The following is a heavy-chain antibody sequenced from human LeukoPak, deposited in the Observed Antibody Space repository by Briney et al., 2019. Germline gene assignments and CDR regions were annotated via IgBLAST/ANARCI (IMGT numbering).Heavy chain of an antibody. CDR1: GYPFSDYG. CDR2: KSPHANYE. CDR3: ARASGPFDY. D-gene: IGHD1-14*01. Sequence: GGSPRLSCAASGYPFSDYGIHWVRQAPGKGLEWVAVKSPHANYEYYADSVQGRFTISRDDSKNTIYLQMNSLRDEDTAVYYCARASGPFDYWGQGTLVTVSS. J-gene: IGHJ4*02. V-gene: IGHV3-33*01.